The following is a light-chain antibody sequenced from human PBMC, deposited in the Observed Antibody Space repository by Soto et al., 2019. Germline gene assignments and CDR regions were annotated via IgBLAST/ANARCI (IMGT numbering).Light chain of an antibody. Sequence: EIVFTQSPGTLSLSPGERATFSCRASQSVSNDFLAWYQQKPGQAPRLLIYGASTSATDVPDRFSGSGSERDFTITISRLEPEDAAAYSGQQYLNSPRTFGQGTKV. CDR3: QQYLNSPRT. CDR2: GAS. V-gene: IGKV3-20*01. CDR1: QSVSNDF. J-gene: IGKJ1*01.